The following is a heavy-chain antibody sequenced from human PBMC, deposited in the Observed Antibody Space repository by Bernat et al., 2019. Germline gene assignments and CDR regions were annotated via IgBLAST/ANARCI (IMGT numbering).Heavy chain of an antibody. Sequence: EVQLVESGGGLVKPGGSLRPSCAASGFTFSSYSMNWVGQAPGKGLEWVSSISSSSSYIYYADSVKGRFTISRDNAKNSLYLQMNSLRAEDTAVYYCARGWGLYSYGYMPYYYGMDVWGQGTTVPVSS. D-gene: IGHD5-18*01. CDR1: GFTFSSYS. V-gene: IGHV3-21*01. J-gene: IGHJ6*02. CDR3: ARGWGLYSYGYMPYYYGMDV. CDR2: ISSSSSYI.